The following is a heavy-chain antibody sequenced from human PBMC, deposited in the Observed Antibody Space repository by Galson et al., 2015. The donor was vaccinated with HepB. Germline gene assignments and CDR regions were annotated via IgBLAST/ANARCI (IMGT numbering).Heavy chain of an antibody. D-gene: IGHD1-7*01. CDR2: YYWVNDK. V-gene: IGHV2-5*02. CDR3: AHRLAYNGAWNFGSFDF. Sequence: PALVKPTQTLTLTCSYSGFSLATSGVAVGWIRQPPGKALEWLAVYYWVNDKSYTSYLRSRITITKDTSNNQVVLTMTNVDPVDTSTYYCAHRLAYNGAWNFGSFDFWGQGTLVTVSS. CDR1: GFSLATSGVA. J-gene: IGHJ4*02.